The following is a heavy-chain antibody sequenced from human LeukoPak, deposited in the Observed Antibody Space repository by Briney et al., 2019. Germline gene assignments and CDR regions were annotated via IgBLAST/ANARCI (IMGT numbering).Heavy chain of an antibody. V-gene: IGHV4-61*02. CDR3: AREAYDSSGYWGVQYYYYYYMDV. Sequence: PSQTLFLTCTVSGGSISSGSYYWSWIRQPAGKGLEWIGRIYTSGSTNYNPSLKSRVTISVDTSKNQFSLKLSSVTAADTAVYYCAREAYDSSGYWGVQYYYYYYMDVWGKGTTVTVSS. CDR1: GGSISSGSYY. J-gene: IGHJ6*03. D-gene: IGHD3-22*01. CDR2: IYTSGST.